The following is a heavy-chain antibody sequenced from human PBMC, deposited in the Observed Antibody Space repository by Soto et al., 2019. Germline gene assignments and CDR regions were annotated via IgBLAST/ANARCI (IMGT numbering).Heavy chain of an antibody. Sequence: GGSLRLSCAASGFTXSSHSMNWVCQAPGKGLEWVSYISSSSSTIYYADSVKGRFTISRDNAKNSLYLQMNSLRDEDTAVYYCARVTYSSSWYGDLYYYYGMDVRGQGTTVTVSS. CDR1: GFTXSSHS. D-gene: IGHD6-13*01. V-gene: IGHV3-48*02. J-gene: IGHJ6*02. CDR2: ISSSSSTI. CDR3: ARVTYSSSWYGDLYYYYGMDV.